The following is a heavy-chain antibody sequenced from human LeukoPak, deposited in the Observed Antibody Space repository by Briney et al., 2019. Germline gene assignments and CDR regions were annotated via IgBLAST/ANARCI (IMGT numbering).Heavy chain of an antibody. D-gene: IGHD3-10*01. CDR2: INDRGNT. Sequence: SDTLSLTCAVSGGSLRGYYWRWPRQSTGKGVEGIGEINDRGNTNYNPSLESRVTISVDTSEELFSLRLNSVTAADAAVYYCARHLWFGELRRDYYYSYYLDVWGKGTTVTISS. J-gene: IGHJ6*03. CDR3: ARHLWFGELRRDYYYSYYLDV. V-gene: IGHV4-34*01. CDR1: GGSLRGYY.